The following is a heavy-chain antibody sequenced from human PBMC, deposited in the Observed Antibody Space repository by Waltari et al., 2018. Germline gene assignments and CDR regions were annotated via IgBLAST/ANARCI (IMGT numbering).Heavy chain of an antibody. Sequence: QITLKESGPTLVKPTQTLTLTCTFSGFSLTTSGVGVGWIRQPPGKALEWLALIYWDDDTRYSPSLKSSLTITKDTSKNHVVLIMTNMYPVDTAMYYCAHSGSPYYHVSGSYTYYYYGMDVWGQGTTVTVSS. CDR2: IYWDDDT. CDR1: GFSLTTSGVG. J-gene: IGHJ6*02. CDR3: AHSGSPYYHVSGSYTYYYYGMDV. V-gene: IGHV2-5*02. D-gene: IGHD3-10*01.